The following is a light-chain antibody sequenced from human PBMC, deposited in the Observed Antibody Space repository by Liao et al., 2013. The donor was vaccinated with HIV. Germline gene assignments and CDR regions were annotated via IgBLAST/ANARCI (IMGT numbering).Light chain of an antibody. J-gene: IGLJ2*01. CDR1: NIGSKS. CDR3: QVWDNSSDRGVV. Sequence: SYVLTQPPSVSVAPGKTARITCGGNNIGSKSVHWYQQKPGQAPVVVIYDDSDRPSGIPERFSGSNSGNTATLTISRVEAGDEADYYCQVWDNSSDRGVVFGGGTKLTVL. V-gene: IGLV3-21*01. CDR2: DDS.